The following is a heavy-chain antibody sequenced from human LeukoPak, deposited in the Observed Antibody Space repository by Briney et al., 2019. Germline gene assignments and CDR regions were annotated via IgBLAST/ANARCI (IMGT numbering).Heavy chain of an antibody. CDR2: IYYSGST. D-gene: IGHD6-19*01. V-gene: IGHV4-39*02. CDR3: ARDLKQWLVGDDAFDI. Sequence: SETLSLTCTVSGGSISSSSYYWGWIRQPPGKGLEWIGSIYYSGSTYYNPSLKSRVTISVDTSKNQFSLKLSSVTAADTAVYYCARDLKQWLVGDDAFDIWGQGTMVTVSS. CDR1: GGSISSSSYY. J-gene: IGHJ3*02.